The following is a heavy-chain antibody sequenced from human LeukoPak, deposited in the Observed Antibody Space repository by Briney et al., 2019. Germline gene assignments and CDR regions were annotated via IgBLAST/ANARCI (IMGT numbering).Heavy chain of an antibody. CDR3: TKEEGPMAVTTERYPLDP. Sequence: GGSLRLSCAASGVTFSSYGMSWVRQAPGKGLEWVGVVSHEGGVQYYADPVKGRFTISRDNSKNTSSLQRNSLRVDDTAVYYCTKEEGPMAVTTERYPLDPWGQEPLVPVSS. D-gene: IGHD1-1*01. CDR1: GVTFSSYG. J-gene: IGHJ5*02. CDR2: VSHEGGVQ. V-gene: IGHV3-30*18.